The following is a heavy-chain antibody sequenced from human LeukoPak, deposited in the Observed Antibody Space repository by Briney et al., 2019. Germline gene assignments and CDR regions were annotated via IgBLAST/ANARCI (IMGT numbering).Heavy chain of an antibody. CDR3: AKVYIAVAGTDLIDY. J-gene: IGHJ4*02. CDR1: GFTFSNAW. CDR2: IKSKTDGGTT. V-gene: IGHV3-15*01. D-gene: IGHD6-19*01. Sequence: GGSLRLSCAASGFTFSNAWMSWVRQAPGKGLEWVGRIKSKTDGGTTDYAAPVKGRFTISRDDSKNTLYLQMNSLRAEDTAVYYCAKVYIAVAGTDLIDYWGQGTLVTVSS.